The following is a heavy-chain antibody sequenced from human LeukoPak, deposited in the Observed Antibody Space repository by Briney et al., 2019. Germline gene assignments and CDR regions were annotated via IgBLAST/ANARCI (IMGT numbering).Heavy chain of an antibody. D-gene: IGHD1-26*01. Sequence: KPSETLSLTCTVSGGSISSGGYYWSWLRQHPGKGLEWIGYIYYSGSTYYSPSLKSGVTISVETSKNQFSLELSSVTAADTAVYYCARGGNAFDIWGQGTMVTVSS. V-gene: IGHV4-31*03. CDR2: IYYSGST. J-gene: IGHJ3*02. CDR3: ARGGNAFDI. CDR1: GGSISSGGYY.